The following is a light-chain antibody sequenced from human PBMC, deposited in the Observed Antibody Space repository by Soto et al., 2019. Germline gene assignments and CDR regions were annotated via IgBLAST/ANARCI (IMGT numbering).Light chain of an antibody. CDR1: QSVSSSY. V-gene: IGKV3-20*01. Sequence: EIVMTQSPATLSVSPGERATLSCRASQSVSSSYLAWYQQKPGQAPRLLIYGASSRATGIPDRFSGSGSRTDFTLTISRLEPEDFAVYYCQQYGSSPLLTFGGGTKVEIK. CDR2: GAS. CDR3: QQYGSSPLLT. J-gene: IGKJ4*01.